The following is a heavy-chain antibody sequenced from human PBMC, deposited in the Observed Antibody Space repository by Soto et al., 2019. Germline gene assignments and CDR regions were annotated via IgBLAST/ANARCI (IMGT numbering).Heavy chain of an antibody. J-gene: IGHJ6*02. CDR1: GGSFSGYY. D-gene: IGHD6-19*01. Sequence: PSETLSLTCAVYGGSFSGYYWSWIRQPPGKGLEWIGEINHSGSTNYNPSLKSRVTISVDTSKNQFSLKLSSVTAADTAVYYCARCRGYSSGYSYRMDFWGQGTTVPGSS. V-gene: IGHV4-34*01. CDR2: INHSGST. CDR3: ARCRGYSSGYSYRMDF.